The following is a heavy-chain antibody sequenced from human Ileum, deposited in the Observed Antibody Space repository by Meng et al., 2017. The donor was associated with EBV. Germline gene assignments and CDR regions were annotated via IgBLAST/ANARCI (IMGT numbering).Heavy chain of an antibody. CDR3: ARLDSSGYYFGGWFDP. J-gene: IGHJ5*02. V-gene: IGHV4-4*02. CDR1: GGSIISSKW. D-gene: IGHD3-22*01. CDR2: IYHHGTT. Sequence: VPRVASGPRRVKPSGTVSLTCAVSGGSIISSKWWSWVRQSPGTGLEWIGEIYHHGTTNYNPSLKSRVTISVDTSKNKFFLNLTSLTAADTAVYYCARLDSSGYYFGGWFDPWGQGILVTVSS.